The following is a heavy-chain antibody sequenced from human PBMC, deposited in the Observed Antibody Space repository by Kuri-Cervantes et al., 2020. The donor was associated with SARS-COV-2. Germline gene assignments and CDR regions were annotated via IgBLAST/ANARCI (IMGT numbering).Heavy chain of an antibody. Sequence: GSLRLSCTVSGGSISSYYWSWIRQPPGKGLEWIGYIYYSGSTNYNPSLKSRVTISVDTSKNQFSLKLSSVTAADTAEYYCARAHSGSYFGNDYWGQGTLVTVSS. J-gene: IGHJ4*02. CDR2: IYYSGST. CDR1: GGSISSYY. CDR3: ARAHSGSYFGNDY. V-gene: IGHV4-59*12. D-gene: IGHD1-26*01.